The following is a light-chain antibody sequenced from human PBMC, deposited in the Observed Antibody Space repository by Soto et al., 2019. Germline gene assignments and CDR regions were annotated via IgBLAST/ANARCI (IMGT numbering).Light chain of an antibody. Sequence: DVVMTQSPLSLPVTLGQPASISCRSNQSLVHSDGIAYFSWFQQRPGRSPRRLIYKVSNRDSGVPARFSGSGSGTDFALKISRVEAEDVGVYYCMQGTHLPITFGQRRRLAVK. V-gene: IGKV2-30*02. CDR3: MQGTHLPIT. CDR1: QSLVHSDGIAY. CDR2: KVS. J-gene: IGKJ5*01.